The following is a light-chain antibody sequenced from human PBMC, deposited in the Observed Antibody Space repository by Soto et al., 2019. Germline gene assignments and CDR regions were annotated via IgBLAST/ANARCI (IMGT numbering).Light chain of an antibody. J-gene: IGLJ2*01. CDR3: SSYTSSRLHVV. Sequence: QSALTQPASVSGSPGQSITISCTGTSSDVGGYNYVSWYQQHPGKAPKLMIYDVSNRPSGVSNRFSGSKSGNTASLTISGLQAEDEADYYCSSYTSSRLHVVFGGGTKLTVL. CDR2: DVS. V-gene: IGLV2-14*01. CDR1: SSDVGGYNY.